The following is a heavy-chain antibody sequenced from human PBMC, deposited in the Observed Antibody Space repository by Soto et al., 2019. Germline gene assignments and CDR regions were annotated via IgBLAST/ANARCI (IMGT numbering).Heavy chain of an antibody. CDR2: LFSNDET. V-gene: IGHV2-26*01. J-gene: IGHJ3*02. CDR3: ARTDYGGNSVSDAFDI. D-gene: IGHD4-17*01. CDR1: GFSRSNDRMG. Sequence: QVTLKASGPVLVKPTETLTLTCTVPGFSRSNDRMGVSWIRQPPGQAPKWLAHLFSNDETSYSTSLKSSLTISTDTSKSQEVLTLTNMDPVDTATYYCARTDYGGNSVSDAFDIWGQGTMVTVSS.